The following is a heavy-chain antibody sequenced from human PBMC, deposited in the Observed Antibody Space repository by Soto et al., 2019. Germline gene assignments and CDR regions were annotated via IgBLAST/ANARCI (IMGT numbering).Heavy chain of an antibody. CDR3: ARFSGGSYNTYYFYYGMDV. J-gene: IGHJ6*02. Sequence: ASVKVSCKASGYTFTSYGISWVRQAPGQGLDWMGWISAYNGNTKYAQDLQGRVTMTTDTSTSTAYMELRSLRSDDTAVYYCARFSGGSYNTYYFYYGMDVWGQGTTVTAP. CDR2: ISAYNGNT. CDR1: GYTFTSYG. D-gene: IGHD2-15*01. V-gene: IGHV1-18*04.